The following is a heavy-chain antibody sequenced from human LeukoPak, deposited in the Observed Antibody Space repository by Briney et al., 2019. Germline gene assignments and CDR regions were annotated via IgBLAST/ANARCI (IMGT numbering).Heavy chain of an antibody. J-gene: IGHJ4*02. V-gene: IGHV4-39*07. CDR2: IYYSGST. CDR3: ARDLYDSSGYYYRY. D-gene: IGHD3-22*01. CDR1: GGSISSGSYY. Sequence: SETLSLTCTVSGGSISSGSYYWGWIRQPPGKGLEWIGSIYYSGSTYYNPSLKSRVTISVDTSKNQFSLKLSSMTAADTAVYYCARDLYDSSGYYYRYWGQGTLVTVSS.